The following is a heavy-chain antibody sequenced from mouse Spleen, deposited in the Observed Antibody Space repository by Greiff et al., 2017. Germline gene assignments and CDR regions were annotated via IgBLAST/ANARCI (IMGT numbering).Heavy chain of an antibody. CDR1: GFSLTSYG. CDR2: IWSDGST. D-gene: IGHD2-1*01. J-gene: IGHJ4*01. Sequence: VKLMESGPGLVAPSQSLSITCTVSGFSLTSYGVHWVRQPPGKGLEWLVVIWSDGSTTYNSALKSRLSISKDNSKSQVFLKMNSLQTDDTAMYYCARGDYGNYRYAMDYWGQGTSVTVSS. CDR3: ARGDYGNYRYAMDY. V-gene: IGHV2-6*02.